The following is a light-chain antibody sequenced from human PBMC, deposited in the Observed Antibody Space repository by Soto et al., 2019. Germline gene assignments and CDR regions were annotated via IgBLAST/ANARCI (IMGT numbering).Light chain of an antibody. CDR2: GAS. CDR1: QTVSSNY. CDR3: QQYGSSPQT. J-gene: IGKJ5*01. Sequence: DIVLAQSPGTLSLSPGERATLSCRASQTVSSNYLAWYQQKFGQAPRLLIYGASSRATGIPDRFSGSGSGTDFTLTISRREPEDFPVYYCQQYGSSPQTFGQGTRLDIK. V-gene: IGKV3-20*01.